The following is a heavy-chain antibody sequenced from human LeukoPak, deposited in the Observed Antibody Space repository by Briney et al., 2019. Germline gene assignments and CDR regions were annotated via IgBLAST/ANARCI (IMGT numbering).Heavy chain of an antibody. V-gene: IGHV1-2*02. J-gene: IGHJ4*02. CDR1: GYTFTGYN. D-gene: IGHD3-10*01. CDR3: ARPYYYGSGSYLYGY. CDR2: INPNSGST. Sequence: ASVTVSFKASGYTFTGYNMHWVRQAPGQGLEWMGWINPNSGSTNYAQKFQGRVTMTRDTSISTAYMELSRLRSDDTAVYYCARPYYYGSGSYLYGYWGQGTLVTVSS.